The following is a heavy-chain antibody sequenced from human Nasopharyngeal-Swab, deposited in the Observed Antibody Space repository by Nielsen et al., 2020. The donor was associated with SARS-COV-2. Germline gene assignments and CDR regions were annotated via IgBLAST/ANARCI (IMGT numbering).Heavy chain of an antibody. CDR2: IRSKAHGGTT. CDR3: TRDHWRSYFYYYGMDV. CDR1: GFTFGDYT. J-gene: IGHJ6*02. Sequence: SLKISCSSSGFTFGDYTMSWVRQAPGKGLEWVGFIRSKAHGGTTEYAASLKGRFTISRDDSRSIAYLQLNSLKIEDTAVYYCTRDHWRSYFYYYGMDVWGQGTTVTVSS. V-gene: IGHV3-49*04.